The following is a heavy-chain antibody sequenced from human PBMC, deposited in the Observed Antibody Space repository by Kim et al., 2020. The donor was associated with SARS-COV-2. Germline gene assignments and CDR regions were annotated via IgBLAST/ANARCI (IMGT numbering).Heavy chain of an antibody. J-gene: IGHJ4*02. V-gene: IGHV3-23*01. CDR3: ATEHLIAAVAGNFDY. Sequence: DSVKGRLTISRDNSKNTLYLQMNSLRAEDTAVYYCATEHLIAAVAGNFDYWGQGTLVTVSS. D-gene: IGHD6-19*01.